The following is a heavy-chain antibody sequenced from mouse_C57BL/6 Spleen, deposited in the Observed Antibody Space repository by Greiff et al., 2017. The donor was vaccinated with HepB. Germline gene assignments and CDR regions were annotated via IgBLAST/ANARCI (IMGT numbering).Heavy chain of an antibody. CDR2: ISDGGSYT. J-gene: IGHJ1*03. CDR3: ARRGYYYGSSGYFDV. CDR1: GFTFSSYA. D-gene: IGHD1-1*01. Sequence: EVQRVESGGGLVKPGGSLKLSCAASGFTFSSYAMSWVRQTPEKRLEWVATISDGGSYTYYPDNVKGRFTISRDNAKNNLYLQMSHLKSEDTAMYYCARRGYYYGSSGYFDVWGTGTTVTVSS. V-gene: IGHV5-4*01.